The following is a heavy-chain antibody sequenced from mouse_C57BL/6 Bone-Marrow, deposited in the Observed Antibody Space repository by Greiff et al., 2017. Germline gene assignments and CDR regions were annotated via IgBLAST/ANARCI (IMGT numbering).Heavy chain of an antibody. CDR3: AGNSMVKRGFDY. Sequence: QVQLQQPGAELVKPGASVKMSCKASGYTFTSYWMTWVKQRPGQGLEWIGDIYPGSGSTNYTEKFKSKATLTVDTSSSTAYMQLSSLTSGDSAVYDCAGNSMVKRGFDYWGQGTLVTVSA. CDR2: IYPGSGST. D-gene: IGHD2-1*01. J-gene: IGHJ3*01. V-gene: IGHV1-55*01. CDR1: GYTFTSYW.